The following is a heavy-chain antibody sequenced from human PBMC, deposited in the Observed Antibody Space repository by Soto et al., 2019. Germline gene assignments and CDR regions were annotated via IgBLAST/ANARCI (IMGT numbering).Heavy chain of an antibody. CDR1: GFSLTTSGVG. CDR3: AHRVLRAVFGLVTTTAIYFDF. CDR2: IYWDDDK. D-gene: IGHD3-3*01. V-gene: IGHV2-5*02. J-gene: IGHJ4*02. Sequence: QITLNESGPTQVKPRQTLTLTCTFSGFSLTTSGVGVGWIRQSPGKAPERLALIYWDDDKRYSPSLKSRLTINKDTSKNQMVLTMADLDPADTATYYCAHRVLRAVFGLVTTTAIYFDFWGQGTPVAVSS.